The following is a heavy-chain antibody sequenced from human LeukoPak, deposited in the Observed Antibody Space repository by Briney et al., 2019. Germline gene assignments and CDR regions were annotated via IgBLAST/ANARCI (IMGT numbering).Heavy chain of an antibody. CDR3: ARGGPLGYCTNGVCYSDY. J-gene: IGHJ4*02. D-gene: IGHD2-8*01. CDR1: GFTFSSYG. CDR2: IRYDGSNK. Sequence: GGSLRLSCAASGFTFSSYGMHWVRQAPGKGLEWVAFIRYDGSNKYYADSVKGRFTISRDNSKNTLYLQMNSLRAEDTAVYYCARGGPLGYCTNGVCYSDYWGQGTLVTVSS. V-gene: IGHV3-30*02.